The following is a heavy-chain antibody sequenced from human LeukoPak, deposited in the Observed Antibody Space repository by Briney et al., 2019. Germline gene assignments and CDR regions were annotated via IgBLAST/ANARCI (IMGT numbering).Heavy chain of an antibody. CDR2: IKQDGSEK. J-gene: IGHJ3*02. D-gene: IGHD2-15*01. CDR3: ARHRSGGSQDDAFDI. CDR1: GFTVSTYS. V-gene: IGHV3-7*01. Sequence: GGSLRLSCAASGFTVSTYSMSWVRQAPGKGLEWVADIKQDGSEKYYVHSVKGRFTISRQNAKNSLFLQMNSLRAEDTAVYYCARHRSGGSQDDAFDIWGQGTMVTVSS.